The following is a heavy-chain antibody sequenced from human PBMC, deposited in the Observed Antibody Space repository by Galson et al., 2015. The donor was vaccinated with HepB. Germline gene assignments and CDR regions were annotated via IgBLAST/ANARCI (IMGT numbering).Heavy chain of an antibody. D-gene: IGHD3-3*01. J-gene: IGHJ6*03. V-gene: IGHV1-18*01. CDR3: ARDANPRTIYYYYYYLDV. CDR1: GYSFTKYG. Sequence: SVKVSCKASGYSFTKYGLSWVRQAPGEGLEWLGWISGYNFKTNYAQKVQDRVTMTIDISTSTAYMELRSLRSDDTAVYYCARDANPRTIYYYYYYLDVWGKGTTV. CDR2: ISGYNFKT.